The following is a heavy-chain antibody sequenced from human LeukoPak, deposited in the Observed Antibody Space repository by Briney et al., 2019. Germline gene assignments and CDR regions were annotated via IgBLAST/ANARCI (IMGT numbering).Heavy chain of an antibody. D-gene: IGHD6-19*01. CDR3: ARRSGVAVAGAFDY. V-gene: IGHV3-21*04. CDR1: GFTFSSYR. Sequence: NPGGSLRLSCAASGFTFSSYRMNWVRQAPGKGLEWVSSISSSSSYIYYADSVKGRFTISRDNSKNTLYLQMNSLRAEDTAVYFCARRSGVAVAGAFDYWGQGTLVTVSS. CDR2: ISSSSSYI. J-gene: IGHJ4*02.